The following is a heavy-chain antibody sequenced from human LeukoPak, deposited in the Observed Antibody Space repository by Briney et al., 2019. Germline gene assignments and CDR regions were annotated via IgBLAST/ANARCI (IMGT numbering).Heavy chain of an antibody. J-gene: IGHJ4*02. D-gene: IGHD3-10*01. CDR3: ARVRVRGVIG. CDR2: ITGNGATT. Sequence: GGSLRLSCAASGFSFSNYGMNWVRQAPGKGLEWVSGITGNGATTYYADSVKGRFTISRDNSRNTVYLQMNSLRAEDTAVYYCARVRVRGVIGWGQGTLVTVSS. CDR1: GFSFSNYG. V-gene: IGHV3-23*01.